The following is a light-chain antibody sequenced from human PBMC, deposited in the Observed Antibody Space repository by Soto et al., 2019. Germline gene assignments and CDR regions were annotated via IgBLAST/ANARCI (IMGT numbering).Light chain of an antibody. Sequence: DIVMTQSPDSLAVSLGERATINCKSSQSVLYSSNNKNYLAWYQQRPGQPPQLLIYWASTRESGVPDRFSGSGSGTDFTLTITRLQAEDVAVYYCPQYESTPPTFGQGTKLEIK. CDR3: PQYESTPPT. V-gene: IGKV4-1*01. CDR2: WAS. J-gene: IGKJ2*01. CDR1: QSVLYSSNNKNY.